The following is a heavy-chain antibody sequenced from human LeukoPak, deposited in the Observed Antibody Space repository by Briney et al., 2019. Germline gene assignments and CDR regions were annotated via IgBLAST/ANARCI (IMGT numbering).Heavy chain of an antibody. V-gene: IGHV3-48*03. CDR1: GFTFSSYE. D-gene: IGHD3-9*01. CDR3: AREVLRYFGWPSPFDY. CDR2: ISSSGSTI. J-gene: IGHJ4*02. Sequence: GGSLRLSCAASGFTFSSYEMNWVRQAPGKGLEWVSYISSSGSTIYYADSVKGRFTISRDNAKNSLYLQMNSLRAEDTAVYYCAREVLRYFGWPSPFDYWGQGTLVTVSS.